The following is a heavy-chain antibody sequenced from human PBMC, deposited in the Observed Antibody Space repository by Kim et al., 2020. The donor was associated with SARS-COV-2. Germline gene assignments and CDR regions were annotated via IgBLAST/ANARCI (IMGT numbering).Heavy chain of an antibody. D-gene: IGHD3-10*01. J-gene: IGHJ3*02. CDR2: IYYSGST. CDR1: GGSISSYY. CDR3: ARAFRGVANAFDI. V-gene: IGHV4-59*13. Sequence: SETLSLTCTVSGGSISSYYWSWIRQPPGKGLEWIGYIYYSGSTNYNPSLKSRVTISVDTSKNQFSLKLSSVTAADTAVYYCARAFRGVANAFDIWGQGTMVTVSS.